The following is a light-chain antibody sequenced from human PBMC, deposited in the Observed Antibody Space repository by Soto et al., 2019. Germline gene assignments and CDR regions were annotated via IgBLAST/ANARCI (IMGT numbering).Light chain of an antibody. J-gene: IGKJ1*01. V-gene: IGKV1-5*01. Sequence: DIQMTQSPSTLSASVGDRVTITCRASQSISSWLAWYQHKPGKAPKLLIYDSSSLERGVPTMFSGSGSGTEFTLTIISLQPDDFATYYCQQYNSYSPKTFGQGTKVEIK. CDR2: DSS. CDR3: QQYNSYSPKT. CDR1: QSISSW.